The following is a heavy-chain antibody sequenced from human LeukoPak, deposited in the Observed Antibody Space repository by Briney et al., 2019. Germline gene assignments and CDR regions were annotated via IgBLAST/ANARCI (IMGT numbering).Heavy chain of an antibody. CDR3: ATTPRSGSYSFYFDY. CDR1: GYSISSGYY. V-gene: IGHV4-38-2*02. J-gene: IGHJ4*02. CDR2: IYHSGSS. D-gene: IGHD1-26*01. Sequence: PSETLSLTCTVSGYSISSGYYWGWIRQPPGKGLEWIGSIYHSGSSYYNPSLKSRFTISVDTSKNQFSLRVTSVTAADTAVYYCATTPRSGSYSFYFDYWGQGTLVTVSS.